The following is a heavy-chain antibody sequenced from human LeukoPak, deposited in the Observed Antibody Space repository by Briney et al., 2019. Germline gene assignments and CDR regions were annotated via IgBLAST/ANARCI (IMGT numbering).Heavy chain of an antibody. CDR1: GGSFSGYY. J-gene: IGHJ4*02. CDR3: ARSYGSGSYEYYFDY. CDR2: INHSGST. Sequence: SETLSLTRAVYGGSFSGYYWSWIRQPPGKGLEWIGEINHSGSTNYNPSLKSRVTISVDTSKNQFSLKLSSVTAADTAVYYCARSYGSGSYEYYFDYWGQGTLVTVSS. V-gene: IGHV4-34*01. D-gene: IGHD3-10*01.